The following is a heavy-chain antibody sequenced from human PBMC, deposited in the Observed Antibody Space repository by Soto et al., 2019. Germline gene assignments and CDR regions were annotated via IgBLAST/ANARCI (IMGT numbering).Heavy chain of an antibody. Sequence: EVQLVXSGGGLVXPGGSXXLSCAASGFTFSXYWMTWVXQXPXXXXXWVANIKQDGSEIYYVDSVKGRFTISRDNAENSLYLQMNSLRAEDTAVYYXARDPXXXGGSCYDYWGQGTLVTVSS. CDR2: IKQDGSEI. D-gene: IGHD2-15*01. CDR3: ARDPXXXGGSCYDY. CDR1: GFTFSXYW. V-gene: IGHV3-7*01. J-gene: IGHJ4*02.